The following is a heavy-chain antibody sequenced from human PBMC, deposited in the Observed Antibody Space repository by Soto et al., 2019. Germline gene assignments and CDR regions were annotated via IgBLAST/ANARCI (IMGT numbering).Heavy chain of an antibody. Sequence: QTLSLTCAISGDSVSSNNAAWNWIRQSPSRGLEWLGRTYYRSKWYNDYAAFVKSRITINPDTSKNQLAMQLNSVTLEETAVSYCVRAPNWGSGILDNFDIWGHGTMVTV. CDR3: VRAPNWGSGILDNFDI. J-gene: IGHJ3*02. D-gene: IGHD6-19*01. CDR1: GDSVSSNNAA. V-gene: IGHV6-1*01. CDR2: TYYRSKWYN.